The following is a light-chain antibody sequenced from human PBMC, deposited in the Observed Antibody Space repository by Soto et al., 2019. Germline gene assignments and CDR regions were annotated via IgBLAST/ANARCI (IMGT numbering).Light chain of an antibody. V-gene: IGKV3-15*01. Sequence: EIVLTQSPATLSLSPGERAPLSCRASQLFSSNLAWYQHKPGQAPRLLIYGVSTRDTGVPDRFSGSASGTEFTLTISSLQSEDFAVYYCQQYNNWPRPFGQRTRLEI. CDR2: GVS. J-gene: IGKJ5*01. CDR3: QQYNNWPRP. CDR1: QLFSSN.